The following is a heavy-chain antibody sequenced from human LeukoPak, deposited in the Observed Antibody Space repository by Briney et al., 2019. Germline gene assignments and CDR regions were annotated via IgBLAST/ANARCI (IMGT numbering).Heavy chain of an antibody. D-gene: IGHD3-9*01. V-gene: IGHV3-23*01. CDR3: AKDLKLRYFDSFEGDY. CDR2: ISGSGGST. Sequence: GGSLRLSCAASGFTFSSYAMSWVRQAPGKGLEWVSAISGSGGSTYYADSVKGRFTISRDNSKNTLYLQMNSLRAEDTAVYYCAKDLKLRYFDSFEGDYWDQGTLVTVSS. J-gene: IGHJ4*02. CDR1: GFTFSSYA.